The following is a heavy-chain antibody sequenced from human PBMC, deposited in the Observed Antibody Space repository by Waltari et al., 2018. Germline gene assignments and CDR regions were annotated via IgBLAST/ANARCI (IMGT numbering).Heavy chain of an antibody. Sequence: QVQLQESGPGLVKPSETLSLTCTVSGGSISSSYWSWIRQPQGKGLEWIGYIYYSGSTNYNPSLKSRVTISVDTSKNQFSLKLSSVTAADTAVYYCARDFMVRGAWGSSWFDPWGQGTLVTVSS. CDR2: IYYSGST. D-gene: IGHD3-10*01. J-gene: IGHJ5*02. CDR1: GGSISSSY. CDR3: ARDFMVRGAWGSSWFDP. V-gene: IGHV4-59*01.